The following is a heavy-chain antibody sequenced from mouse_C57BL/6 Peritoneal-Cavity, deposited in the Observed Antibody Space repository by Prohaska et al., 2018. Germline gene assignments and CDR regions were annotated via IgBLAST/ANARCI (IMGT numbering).Heavy chain of an antibody. J-gene: IGHJ1*03. V-gene: IGHV1-55*01. Sequence: SVKMSCKASGYTFTSYWITWVKQRPGQGLEWIGDIYPGSGSTNYNEKFKSKATLTVDKSSSTAYMQLSSLRSEDSAVYYCARWGYFDVWGTGTTVTVSS. CDR3: ARWGYFDV. CDR2: IYPGSGST. CDR1: GYTFTSYW.